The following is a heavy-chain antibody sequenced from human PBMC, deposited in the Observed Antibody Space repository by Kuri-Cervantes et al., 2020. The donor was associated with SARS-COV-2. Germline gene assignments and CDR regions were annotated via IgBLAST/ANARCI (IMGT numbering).Heavy chain of an antibody. CDR3: ARERYYSGHYGMDV. Sequence: GGSLRLPCAASGFTFSDYSMNWVRQAPGKGLEWVSYIGSSSSIIYYADSMKGRFTISRDNAKNSLSLQMNSLRAEDTAVYYCARERYYSGHYGMDVWGQGTTVTVSS. CDR2: IGSSSSII. V-gene: IGHV3-48*01. CDR1: GFTFSDYS. J-gene: IGHJ6*02. D-gene: IGHD3-10*01.